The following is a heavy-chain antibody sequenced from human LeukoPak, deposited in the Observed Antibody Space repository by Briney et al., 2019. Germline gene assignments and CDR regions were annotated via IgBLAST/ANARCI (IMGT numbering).Heavy chain of an antibody. CDR3: ARCSYYGSGSYFYGMDV. CDR1: GGSISSYY. J-gene: IGHJ6*02. Sequence: SETLSLTCTVSGGSISSYYWSWIRQPPGKGLEWIGYIYYSGSTNYNPSLKSRVSISIDTSKNQFSLKLNSVTAADTGVYYCARCSYYGSGSYFYGMDVWGQGTTVTVS. CDR2: IYYSGST. V-gene: IGHV4-59*01. D-gene: IGHD3-10*01.